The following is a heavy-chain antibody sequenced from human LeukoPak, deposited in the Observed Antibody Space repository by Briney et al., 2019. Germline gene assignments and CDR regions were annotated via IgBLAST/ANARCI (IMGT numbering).Heavy chain of an antibody. V-gene: IGHV4-4*07. J-gene: IGHJ4*02. CDR1: SGSISNYY. CDR3: ARSRGTALVTRFDY. D-gene: IGHD5-18*01. CDR2: INTSGST. Sequence: SETLSLTCAVSSGSISNYYWSWIRQPAAKGLEWIGRINTSGSTNYNPSLESRVTMSVDTSKNQFSLKLNSVTAADTAVYFCARSRGTALVTRFDYWGQGTLVTVSS.